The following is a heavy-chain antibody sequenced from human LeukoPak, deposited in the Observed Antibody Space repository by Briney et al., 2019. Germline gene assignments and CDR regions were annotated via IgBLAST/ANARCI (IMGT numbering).Heavy chain of an antibody. D-gene: IGHD1-26*01. V-gene: IGHV3-53*01. J-gene: IGHJ5*02. Sequence: GGSLRLSCAASGFTVSSNYMSWVRQAPGKGLEWVSIIHSGGSTYYADSVKGRFTISRDNSKNTLYLQMHSLRAEATAVYYCTRANSATIPGVDPWGQGTLVTVSS. CDR2: IHSGGST. CDR1: GFTVSSNY. CDR3: TRANSATIPGVDP.